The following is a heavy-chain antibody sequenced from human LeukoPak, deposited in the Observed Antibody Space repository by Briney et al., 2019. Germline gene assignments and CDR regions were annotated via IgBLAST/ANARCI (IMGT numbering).Heavy chain of an antibody. CDR3: AREVDYSPPYQFEWFDP. CDR1: GGSISSGSYY. Sequence: PSETLSLTCTVSGGSISSGSYYWSWIRQPAGKGLEWIGRIYTSGSTNYNPSLKSRVTISVDTSKNQFSLKLSSVTAADTAVYYCAREVDYSPPYQFEWFDPWGQGTLVTVSS. CDR2: IYTSGST. D-gene: IGHD2-15*01. J-gene: IGHJ5*02. V-gene: IGHV4-61*02.